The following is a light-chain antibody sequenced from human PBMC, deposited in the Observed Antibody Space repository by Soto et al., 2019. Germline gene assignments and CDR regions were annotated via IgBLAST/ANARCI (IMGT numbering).Light chain of an antibody. V-gene: IGLV1-40*01. CDR1: SSNIGAGYE. CDR3: QSYDTSLSVV. CDR2: ANS. Sequence: QSVLTQPPSVSGAPGQRVTISCTGSSSNIGAGYEVHWYQQLPGTAPKLLIYANSNRPSGVPDRFSGSKSGTSASLAITGLQAEDEADYYCQSYDTSLSVVFGGGTKVTVL. J-gene: IGLJ2*01.